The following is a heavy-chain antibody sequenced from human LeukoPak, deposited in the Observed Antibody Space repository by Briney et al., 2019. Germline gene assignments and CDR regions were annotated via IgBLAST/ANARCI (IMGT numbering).Heavy chain of an antibody. V-gene: IGHV1-2*02. J-gene: IGHJ5*02. D-gene: IGHD3-10*01. CDR2: INPNSGGT. CDR3: ARDRVTMVRGAKNWFDP. CDR1: GYTFTGYY. Sequence: ASVKVSCKASGYTFTGYYMHWVRQAPGQGLEWMGWINPNSGGTNYAQKFQGRVTMTRDTSISTAYMELSRLGSDDTAVYYCARDRVTMVRGAKNWFDPWGQGTLVTVSS.